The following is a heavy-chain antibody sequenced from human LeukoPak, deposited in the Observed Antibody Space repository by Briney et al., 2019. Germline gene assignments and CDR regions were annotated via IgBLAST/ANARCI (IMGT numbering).Heavy chain of an antibody. D-gene: IGHD1-14*01. CDR1: GGSISSGSYY. Sequence: PSQTLSLTCTVSGGSISSGSYYWSWIRQPAGKGLEWIGRIYTSGSTNYNPSLKSRVTISVDTSKNQFSLKLSSVTAADTAVYYFARQTNRVFDIWGQGTMVTVSS. J-gene: IGHJ3*02. V-gene: IGHV4-61*02. CDR3: ARQTNRVFDI. CDR2: IYTSGST.